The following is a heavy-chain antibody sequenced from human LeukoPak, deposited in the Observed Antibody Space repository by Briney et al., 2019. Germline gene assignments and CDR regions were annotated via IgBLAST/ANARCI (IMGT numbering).Heavy chain of an antibody. CDR1: GGSISSSSYY. D-gene: IGHD4-17*01. J-gene: IGHJ4*02. CDR3: AREGRGMTTAQTGFDY. CDR2: IYYSGST. Sequence: SETLSLTCTVSGGSISSSSYYWGWIRQPPGKGLGWIGSIYYSGSTYYNPSLKSRVTISVDTSKNQFSLKLSSVTAADTAVYYCAREGRGMTTAQTGFDYWGQGTLVTVSS. V-gene: IGHV4-39*07.